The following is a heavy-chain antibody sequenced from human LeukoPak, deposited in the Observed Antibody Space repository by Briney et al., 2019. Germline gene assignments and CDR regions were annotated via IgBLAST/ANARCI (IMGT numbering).Heavy chain of an antibody. D-gene: IGHD6-13*01. Sequence: ASVKVSCKASGGTFSSYAISWVRQAPGQGLEWMGRIIPILGIANYAQKFQGRVTITADKSTSTAYMELSSLRSEDTAVYYCALSIAVAPGDYWGQGTLVTVSS. CDR2: IIPILGIA. CDR3: ALSIAVAPGDY. CDR1: GGTFSSYA. V-gene: IGHV1-69*04. J-gene: IGHJ4*02.